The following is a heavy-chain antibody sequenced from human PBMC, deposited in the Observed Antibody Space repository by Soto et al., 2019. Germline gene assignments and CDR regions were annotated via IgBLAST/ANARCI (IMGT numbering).Heavy chain of an antibody. J-gene: IGHJ4*02. CDR3: ARNLPPGSLTLGY. V-gene: IGHV4-61*03. CDR1: DDSVSSGSYY. Sequence: NPSETLSLTCTVSDDSVSSGSYYWSWIRQPPGKGLEWIGYIYTTGSTNYNPSLTSRVTISIDMSKNHFSLKLSSVTAADTAVYYCARNLPPGSLTLGYWGRGTLVTVSS. D-gene: IGHD6-13*01. CDR2: IYTTGST.